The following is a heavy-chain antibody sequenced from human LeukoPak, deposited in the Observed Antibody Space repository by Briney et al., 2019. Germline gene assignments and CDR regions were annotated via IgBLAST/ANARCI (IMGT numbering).Heavy chain of an antibody. CDR3: ARPRVQLERHAAFDI. J-gene: IGHJ3*02. Sequence: GESLKISCKGSGYSFTSYWIGWVRQMPGKGLEWMGIIYPGDSDTRYSPSFQGQVTISADKSISTAYLQWSSLKASDTAMYYCARPRVQLERHAAFDIWGRGTMVTVSS. CDR1: GYSFTSYW. CDR2: IYPGDSDT. V-gene: IGHV5-51*01. D-gene: IGHD1-1*01.